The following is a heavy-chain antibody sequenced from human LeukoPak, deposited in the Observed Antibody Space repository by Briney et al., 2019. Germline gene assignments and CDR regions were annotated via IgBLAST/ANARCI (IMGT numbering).Heavy chain of an antibody. J-gene: IGHJ6*02. V-gene: IGHV3-30-3*01. CDR1: GFTFSSYA. CDR2: ISYDGSNK. Sequence: GGSLRLSCAASGFTFSSYAMHWVRQAPGKGLEWVAVISYDGSNKYYADSVKGRFTISRDNSKSTLYLQMNSLRAEDTAVYYCARDKEDYYYGMDVWGQGTTVTVSS. CDR3: ARDKEDYYYGMDV.